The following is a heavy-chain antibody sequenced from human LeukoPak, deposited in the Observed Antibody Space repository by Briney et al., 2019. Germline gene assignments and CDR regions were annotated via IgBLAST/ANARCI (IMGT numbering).Heavy chain of an antibody. V-gene: IGHV4-39*07. CDR2: INHSGST. D-gene: IGHD3-16*02. CDR3: ARSPSTGLYPFDY. CDR1: GGSISSSSYY. Sequence: PSETLSLTCTVSGGSISSSSYYWGWIRQPPGKGLEWIGEINHSGSTNYNPSLKSRVTISVDTSKNQFSLKLSSVTAADTAVYYCARSPSTGLYPFDYWGQGTLVTVSS. J-gene: IGHJ4*02.